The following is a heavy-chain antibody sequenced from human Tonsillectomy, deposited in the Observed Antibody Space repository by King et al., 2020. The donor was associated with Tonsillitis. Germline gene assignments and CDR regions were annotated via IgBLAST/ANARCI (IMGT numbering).Heavy chain of an antibody. CDR2: IKSKTDGGTT. Sequence: EVQLVESGGGLVKPGGSLRLSCAASGFTFSNAWMSRVRQAPGKGLEWVGRIKSKTDGGTTDYAAPVKGRFTISRDDSKNTLYLQMNSLKTEDTAVYYCTTDSTVNTRGYAFDIWGQGTMVTVSS. V-gene: IGHV3-15*01. CDR3: TTDSTVNTRGYAFDI. D-gene: IGHD4-11*01. J-gene: IGHJ3*02. CDR1: GFTFSNAW.